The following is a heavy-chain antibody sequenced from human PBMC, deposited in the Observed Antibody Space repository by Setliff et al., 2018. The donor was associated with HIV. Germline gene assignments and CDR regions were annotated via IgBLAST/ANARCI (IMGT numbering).Heavy chain of an antibody. CDR3: ARGAWYTSGWYSSRYMDV. D-gene: IGHD6-19*01. V-gene: IGHV1-8*02. CDR1: GYTFTNSD. CDR2: MNPNSGNT. Sequence: ASVKVSCKSSGYTFTNSDINWVRQATGQGLEWMGWMNPNSGNTGYAQKFQGRVIMTRDTSITTAYMELSSLRSDDTAVYYCARGAWYTSGWYSSRYMDVWGKGTTVTVSS. J-gene: IGHJ6*03.